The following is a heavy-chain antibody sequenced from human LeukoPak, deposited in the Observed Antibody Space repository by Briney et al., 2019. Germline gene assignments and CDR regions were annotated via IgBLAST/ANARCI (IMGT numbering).Heavy chain of an antibody. D-gene: IGHD1-26*01. CDR2: INSDGSST. J-gene: IGHJ4*02. CDR3: ARGAPSGSYYY. V-gene: IGHV3-74*01. CDR1: GFTFSSYW. Sequence: GGSLRLSCAVSGFTFSSYWMHWVRQAPGKGLVWVSRINSDGSSTTYADSVKGRFTISRDNAKNTLYLQMNSLRAEDTAVYYCARGAPSGSYYYWGQGTLVTVSS.